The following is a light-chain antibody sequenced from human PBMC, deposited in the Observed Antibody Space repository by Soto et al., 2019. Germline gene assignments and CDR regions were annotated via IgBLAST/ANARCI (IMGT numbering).Light chain of an antibody. V-gene: IGKV1-5*03. CDR3: QQYSSYSVYT. CDR1: QTINNW. Sequence: DIQMTQSPSTLPASVGDRVTITCRASQTINNWLAWYQQKPGKAPKLLIYQTSSLQSGVPSRFSGSGSGTEFTLTISCLQPDDFATYYCQQYSSYSVYTFGQGTKVEIK. J-gene: IGKJ2*01. CDR2: QTS.